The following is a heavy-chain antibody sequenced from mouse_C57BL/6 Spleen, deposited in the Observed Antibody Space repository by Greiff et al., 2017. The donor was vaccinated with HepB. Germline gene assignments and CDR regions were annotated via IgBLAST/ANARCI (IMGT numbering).Heavy chain of an antibody. CDR1: GFTFSSYA. D-gene: IGHD2-14*01. CDR2: ISDGGSYT. Sequence: EVKLMESGGGLVKPGGSLKLSCAASGFTFSSYAMSWVRQTPEKRLEWVATISDGGSYTYYPDNVKGRFTISRDNAKNNLYLQMSHLKSEDTAMYYCAREEGIFDDWGQGTTLTVSS. V-gene: IGHV5-4*01. CDR3: AREEGIFDD. J-gene: IGHJ2*01.